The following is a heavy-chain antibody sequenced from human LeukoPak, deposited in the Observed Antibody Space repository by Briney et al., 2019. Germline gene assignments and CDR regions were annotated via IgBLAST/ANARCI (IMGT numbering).Heavy chain of an antibody. CDR2: ISSSGSTI. D-gene: IGHD3-10*01. CDR1: GFTFSDYY. J-gene: IGHJ4*02. V-gene: IGHV3-11*04. CDR3: AKDLRLTMADY. Sequence: GGSLRLSCAASGFTFSDYYMSWIRQAPGKGLEWVSYISSSGSTIYYADSVKGRFTISRDNAKNSLYLQMNSLRAEDTAVYYCAKDLRLTMADYWGQGTLVTVSS.